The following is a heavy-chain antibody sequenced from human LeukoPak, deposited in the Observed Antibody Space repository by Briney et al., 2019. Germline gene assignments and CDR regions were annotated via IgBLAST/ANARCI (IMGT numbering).Heavy chain of an antibody. CDR3: ARGWLAETAVVTPYNY. V-gene: IGHV1-24*01. CDR2: FDPEDGET. J-gene: IGHJ4*02. Sequence: GASVKVSCKVSGYTLTELSMHWVRQAPGKGLEWMGGFDPEDGETIYAQKFQGRVTMTEDTSTDTAYMELSSLRSEDTAVNYCARGWLAETAVVTPYNYWGQGTLVTVSS. D-gene: IGHD4-23*01. CDR1: GYTLTELS.